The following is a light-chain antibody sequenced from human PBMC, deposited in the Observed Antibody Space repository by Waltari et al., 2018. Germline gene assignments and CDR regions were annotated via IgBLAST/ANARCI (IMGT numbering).Light chain of an antibody. V-gene: IGKV1-39*01. CDR2: AAS. CDR3: QQSYSGPIT. CDR1: QTVIIY. J-gene: IGKJ5*01. Sequence: DIHLTQSPSSLSASGGDRVTLTCRTTQTVIIYLNWYQQKPGKAPKLLIYAASSLQSGVPSRFSGSGSGTDFTLTISSLQPEDFATYYCQQSYSGPITFGQGTRLENK.